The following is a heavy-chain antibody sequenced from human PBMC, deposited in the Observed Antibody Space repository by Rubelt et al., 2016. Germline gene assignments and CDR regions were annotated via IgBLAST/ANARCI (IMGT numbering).Heavy chain of an antibody. Sequence: QLQLQGSGPGLVKPSETLSLTCTVSGGSITDSSYYWGWIRQPPGKGLEWLGTIYYSGNTDYIPSLKSRVSISVDTSKKQISLRMSSGTAAVTAVYYVARHDTGSFLFDFWGQGTPVTVSS. CDR3: ARHDTGSFLFDF. CDR2: IYYSGNT. D-gene: IGHD1-26*01. V-gene: IGHV4-39*07. CDR1: GGSITDSSYY. J-gene: IGHJ4*02.